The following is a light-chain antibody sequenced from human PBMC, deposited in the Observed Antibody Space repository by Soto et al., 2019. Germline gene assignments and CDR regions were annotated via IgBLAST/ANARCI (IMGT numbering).Light chain of an antibody. CDR2: GAS. CDR1: QSVSSN. J-gene: IGKJ4*01. V-gene: IGKV3-15*01. CDR3: QQYNNWLT. Sequence: EIVMTQAPATLSVSPGERATLSCRASQSVSSNLAWYQQKPGQAPRLLIYGASTRATGIPARFSGSWSGTEFTLTISSLQSEDFAVYYWQQYNNWLTFGGGTKVEIK.